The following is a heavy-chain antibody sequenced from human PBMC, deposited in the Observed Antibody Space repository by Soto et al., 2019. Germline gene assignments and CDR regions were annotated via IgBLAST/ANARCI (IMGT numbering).Heavy chain of an antibody. CDR3: ASGAFEYSSSWYYFDY. Sequence: SETLSLTCTVSGGSISSYYWSWIRQPPGKGLEWIGYIYYSGSTNYNPSLKSRVTISVDTSKNQFSLKLSSATAADTAVYYCASGAFEYSSSWYYFDYWGQGTLVTVSS. V-gene: IGHV4-59*01. D-gene: IGHD6-13*01. CDR2: IYYSGST. J-gene: IGHJ4*02. CDR1: GGSISSYY.